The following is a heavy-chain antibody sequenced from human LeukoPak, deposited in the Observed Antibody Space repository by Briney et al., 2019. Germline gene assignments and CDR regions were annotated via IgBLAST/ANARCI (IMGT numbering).Heavy chain of an antibody. Sequence: GGSLRLSCAASGFTFSSYAMTWVRQGPGKGLEWVSVISGSGGLRYYADSVKARFTICRDNSKNTLYLQMNSLRVDDSAVYYCAKGPAVHDAFDFWGQGTMVAVS. D-gene: IGHD3-10*01. V-gene: IGHV3-23*01. CDR3: AKGPAVHDAFDF. J-gene: IGHJ3*01. CDR2: ISGSGGLR. CDR1: GFTFSSYA.